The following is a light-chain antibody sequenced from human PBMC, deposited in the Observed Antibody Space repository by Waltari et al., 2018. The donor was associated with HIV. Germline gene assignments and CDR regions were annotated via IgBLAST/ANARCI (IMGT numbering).Light chain of an antibody. CDR2: DDS. CDR1: KIVTKS. CDR3: QVWHSKSDHVV. J-gene: IGLJ2*01. Sequence: SYVLTQAPSVSVAPGQTASISCGGDKIVTKSVHWYQQKPGQAPVLAVYDDSDRPSGIPERFSGFNSGNTATLTISRVEAGDEADYYCQVWHSKSDHVVFGGGTKVTVL. V-gene: IGLV3-21*02.